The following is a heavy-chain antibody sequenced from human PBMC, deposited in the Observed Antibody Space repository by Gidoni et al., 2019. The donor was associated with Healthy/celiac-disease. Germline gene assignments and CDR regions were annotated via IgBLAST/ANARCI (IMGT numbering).Heavy chain of an antibody. J-gene: IGHJ4*02. Sequence: QVQLVESGGGVVQPGRSMRLSCAASGFTFSSYAMHWVRQAPGKGLEWVAVISYEGSNKYYADSVKGRFTISRDKSKNTLYLQMNSLRAEDTAVYYCARDPDPLQYSYPPYYFDYWGQGTLVTVSS. CDR1: GFTFSSYA. D-gene: IGHD5-18*01. CDR2: ISYEGSNK. CDR3: ARDPDPLQYSYPPYYFDY. V-gene: IGHV3-30-3*01.